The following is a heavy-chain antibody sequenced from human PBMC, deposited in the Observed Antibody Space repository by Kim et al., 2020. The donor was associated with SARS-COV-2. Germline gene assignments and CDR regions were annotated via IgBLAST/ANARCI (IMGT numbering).Heavy chain of an antibody. Sequence: ADSVTGRCTISGDNAKNALYLQMNSLRAEDTAVYYCARARGGGYYYGMDVWGQGTTVTVSS. J-gene: IGHJ6*02. D-gene: IGHD3-16*01. CDR3: ARARGGGYYYGMDV. V-gene: IGHV3-30*01.